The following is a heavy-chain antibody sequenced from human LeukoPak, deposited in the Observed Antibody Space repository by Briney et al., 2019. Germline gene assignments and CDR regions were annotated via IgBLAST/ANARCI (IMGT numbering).Heavy chain of an antibody. CDR1: GFTFSSYAM. J-gene: IGHJ2*01. Sequence: GSLRLSCAASGFTFSSYAMSWVRQPPGKGLEWIGEIYHSGSTNYNPSLKSRVTISVDKSKNQFSLKLSFVTALDTAVYYCARYGSGIDLWGRGTLVTVSS. D-gene: IGHD3-10*01. CDR3: ARYGSGIDL. V-gene: IGHV4-4*02. CDR2: IYHSGST.